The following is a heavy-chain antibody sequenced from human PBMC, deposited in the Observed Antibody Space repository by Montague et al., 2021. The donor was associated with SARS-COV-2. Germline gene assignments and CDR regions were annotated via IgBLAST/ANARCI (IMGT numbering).Heavy chain of an antibody. CDR1: GDSVSSNSAA. J-gene: IGHJ4*02. CDR2: TYFRSNWNY. CDR3: ARGAPGY. D-gene: IGHD1-1*01. Sequence: CAISGDSVSSNSAAWSWIRQSPSRGLEWLARTYFRSNWNYDYAASVAGRVTVNPDTSKNQFSLKLTSVTAADTAVYYCARGAPGYWGQGTLVTVSS. V-gene: IGHV6-1*01.